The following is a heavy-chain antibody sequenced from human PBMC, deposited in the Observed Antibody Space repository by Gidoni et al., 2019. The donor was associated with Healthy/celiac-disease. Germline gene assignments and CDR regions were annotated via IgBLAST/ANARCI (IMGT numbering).Heavy chain of an antibody. CDR1: GFPFSSYA. Sequence: QVQLVESGGGVVQPGRSLRLSCAASGFPFSSYAMHWVRQAPGKGLEWVAVISYDGSNKYYADSVKGRFTISRDNSKNTLYLQMNSLRAEDTAVYYCARDIAVAAYYGMDVWGQGTTVTVSS. J-gene: IGHJ6*02. CDR3: ARDIAVAAYYGMDV. CDR2: ISYDGSNK. V-gene: IGHV3-30-3*01. D-gene: IGHD6-19*01.